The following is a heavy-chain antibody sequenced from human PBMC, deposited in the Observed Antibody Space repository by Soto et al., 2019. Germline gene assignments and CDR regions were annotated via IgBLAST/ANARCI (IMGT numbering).Heavy chain of an antibody. V-gene: IGHV4-34*01. CDR1: GGSFSGYY. Sequence: PSETLSLTCAVYGGSFSGYYWSWIRQPPGKGLEWIGEINHSGSTNYNPSLKSRVTISVDTSKNQFSLKLSSVTAADTAVYYCARVLYYNYGMDVWGQGTTVTVSS. CDR3: ARVLYYNYGMDV. CDR2: INHSGST. J-gene: IGHJ6*02.